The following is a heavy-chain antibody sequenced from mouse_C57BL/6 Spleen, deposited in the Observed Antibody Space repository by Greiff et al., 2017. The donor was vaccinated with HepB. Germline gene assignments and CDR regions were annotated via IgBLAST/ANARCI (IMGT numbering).Heavy chain of an antibody. CDR2: ISYDGSN. V-gene: IGHV3-6*01. CDR3: ARDGSSHWYFDV. CDR1: GYSITSGYY. Sequence: DVKLQESGPGLVKPSQSLSLTCSVTGYSITSGYYWNWIRQFPGNKLEWMGYISYDGSNNYNPSLKNRISITRDTSKNQFFLKLNSVTTEDTATYYCARDGSSHWYFDVWGTGTTVTVSS. D-gene: IGHD1-1*01. J-gene: IGHJ1*03.